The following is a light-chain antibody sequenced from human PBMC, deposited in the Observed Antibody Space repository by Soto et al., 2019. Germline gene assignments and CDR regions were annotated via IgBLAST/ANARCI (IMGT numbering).Light chain of an antibody. Sequence: EIVMTQSPAILSVSPGERATLSCRASQTIGSNLAWYQQKPGQSPRLLIYDAYNRATGIPARFSGSGSGTDFTLTISSLEPEDFAVYYCQHRANWPLTFGGGTKVDIK. CDR1: QTIGSN. J-gene: IGKJ4*01. CDR2: DAY. V-gene: IGKV3-11*01. CDR3: QHRANWPLT.